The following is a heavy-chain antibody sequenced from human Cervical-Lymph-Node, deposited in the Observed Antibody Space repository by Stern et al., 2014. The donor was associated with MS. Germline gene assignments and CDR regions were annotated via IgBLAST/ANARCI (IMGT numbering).Heavy chain of an antibody. CDR1: GYSFPRYG. Sequence: VQLVQSGAEVKKPGASVKVSCRTSGYSFPRYGITWVRQAPGQGLEWMGWLSAYNGNTNHAQKLQGRVTMTTDTSTSTAYMDLTSLTSDDTAVYYCARVPGIAATGIDYWGQGTLVTVSS. V-gene: IGHV1-18*01. CDR3: ARVPGIAATGIDY. J-gene: IGHJ4*02. D-gene: IGHD6-13*01. CDR2: LSAYNGNT.